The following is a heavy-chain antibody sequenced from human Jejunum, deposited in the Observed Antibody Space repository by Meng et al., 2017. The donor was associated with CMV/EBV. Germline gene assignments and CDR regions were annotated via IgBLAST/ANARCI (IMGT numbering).Heavy chain of an antibody. Sequence: AAYGFIFSSNAMTWVRQAPGKGLEWVANIKDDGSEKYYVDSVKGRFTISRDNAKNSLYLQMNSLRVEDTAMYYCARYNSSASHDFWGQGTLVTVSS. CDR2: IKDDGSEK. CDR1: GFIFSSNA. V-gene: IGHV3-7*01. J-gene: IGHJ4*02. CDR3: ARYNSSASHDF. D-gene: IGHD6-19*01.